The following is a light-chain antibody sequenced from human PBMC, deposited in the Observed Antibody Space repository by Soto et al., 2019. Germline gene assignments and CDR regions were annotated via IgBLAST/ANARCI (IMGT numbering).Light chain of an antibody. CDR2: GAS. J-gene: IGKJ1*01. Sequence: DIQMTQSPSTLSVPLGDRITITCRASEDIDTSLAWFQQRPGKAPKVLIAGASGLMNGVPSTFSGSGSGTEFALTISSXQPDDFATYFCQHYDTFSWTFGQGTKEDIK. V-gene: IGKV1-5*01. CDR1: EDIDTS. CDR3: QHYDTFSWT.